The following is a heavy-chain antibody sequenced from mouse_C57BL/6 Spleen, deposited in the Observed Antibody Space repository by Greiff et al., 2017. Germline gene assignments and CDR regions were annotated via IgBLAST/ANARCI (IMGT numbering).Heavy chain of an antibody. J-gene: IGHJ1*03. CDR3: ARDVEYFDV. CDR1: GFTFSDYY. CDR2: INYDGSST. Sequence: DVQLVESEGGLVQPGSSMKLSCTASGFTFSDYYMAWVRQVPEKGLEWVANINYDGSSTYYLDSLKSRFIISRDNAKNILYLQMSSLKSEDTATYYCARDVEYFDVWGTGTTVTVSS. V-gene: IGHV5-16*01.